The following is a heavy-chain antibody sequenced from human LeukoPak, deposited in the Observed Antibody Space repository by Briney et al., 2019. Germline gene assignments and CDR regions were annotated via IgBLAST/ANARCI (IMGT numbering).Heavy chain of an antibody. Sequence: PGASVKVSCKASGYTFTSYGISWVRQAPGQGLEWMGWISAYNGNTNYAQKLQGRVTMTTDTSTSTAYMELRSLRSEDTAVYYCARDRRSVGYSGRARTLGAFDIWGQGTMVTVSS. CDR1: GYTFTSYG. CDR2: ISAYNGNT. CDR3: ARDRRSVGYSGRARTLGAFDI. J-gene: IGHJ3*02. V-gene: IGHV1-18*01. D-gene: IGHD1-26*01.